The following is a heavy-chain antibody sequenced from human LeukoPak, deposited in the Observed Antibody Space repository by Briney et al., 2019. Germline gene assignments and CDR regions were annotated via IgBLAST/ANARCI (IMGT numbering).Heavy chain of an antibody. CDR2: IYYSGST. Sequence: PSETLSLTCTVSGGSISSSSYYWGWIRQPPGKGLEWIGSIYYSGSTYYNPSLKSRVTISVDTSKNQFSLKLSSVTAADTAVYYCAASNYDFWSGYYMDVWGKGTTVTVSS. J-gene: IGHJ6*03. CDR1: GGSISSSSYY. D-gene: IGHD3-3*01. V-gene: IGHV4-39*07. CDR3: AASNYDFWSGYYMDV.